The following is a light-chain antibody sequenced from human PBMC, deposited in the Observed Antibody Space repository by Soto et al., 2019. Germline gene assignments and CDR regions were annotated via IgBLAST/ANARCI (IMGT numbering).Light chain of an antibody. Sequence: DIQMTQFPSSLSASVGDRVTITCRASQGIRNDLGWYQQKPGKAPKRLIYAASSLQSGVPSRFIDSGSGTECTLAISSLQPEGSATFCFLPPSTYPLTFGQGAKVEIK. J-gene: IGKJ1*01. CDR2: AAS. V-gene: IGKV1-17*01. CDR1: QGIRND. CDR3: LPPSTYPLT.